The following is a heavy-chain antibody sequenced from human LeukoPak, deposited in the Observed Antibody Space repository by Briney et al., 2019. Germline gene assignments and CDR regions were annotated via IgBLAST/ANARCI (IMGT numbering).Heavy chain of an antibody. CDR3: ARSQSSSWPYYYYYYGMDV. J-gene: IGHJ6*02. V-gene: IGHV1-18*01. CDR2: ISAYNGNT. D-gene: IGHD6-13*01. Sequence: ASVKVSCKASGGTFSSYAISWVRQAPGQGLEWMGWISAYNGNTNYAQKLQGRVTMTTDTSTSTAYMELRSLRSDDTAVYYCARSQSSSWPYYYYYYGMDVWGQGTTVTVSS. CDR1: GGTFSSYA.